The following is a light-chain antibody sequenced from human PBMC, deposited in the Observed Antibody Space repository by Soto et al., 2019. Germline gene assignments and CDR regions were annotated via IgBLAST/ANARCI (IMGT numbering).Light chain of an antibody. V-gene: IGLV2-14*01. CDR1: NSDVGGFDY. CDR3: SLYTSSSTVA. J-gene: IGLJ2*01. Sequence: QSALTQPASVSGSPGQSITIYCTGTNSDVGGFDYVSWYQQYPGKAPRLVLYEVTNRPSGVSNRFSGSKSGNTASLTISGLQAEDEADYFCSLYTSSSTVAFGGGTKLTVL. CDR2: EVT.